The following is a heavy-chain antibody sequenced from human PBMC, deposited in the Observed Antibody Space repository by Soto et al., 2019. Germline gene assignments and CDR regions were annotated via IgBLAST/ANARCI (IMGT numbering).Heavy chain of an antibody. D-gene: IGHD6-13*01. CDR3: ARDLPGYSSSWYPYYFDY. CDR1: GFTFSSYW. V-gene: IGHV3-7*01. CDR2: IKQDGSEK. Sequence: GESLKISCAASGFTFSSYWMSWVRQAPGKGLEWVANIKQDGSEKYYVDSVKGRFTISRDNAKNSLYLQMNSLRAEDTAVYYCARDLPGYSSSWYPYYFDYWGQGTLVTVSS. J-gene: IGHJ4*02.